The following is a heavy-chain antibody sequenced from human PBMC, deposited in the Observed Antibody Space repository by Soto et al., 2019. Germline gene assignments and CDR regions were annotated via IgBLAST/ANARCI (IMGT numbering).Heavy chain of an antibody. D-gene: IGHD3-3*01. CDR2: IYSGGST. V-gene: IGHV3-53*04. CDR3: ARDHRVVMKGYYYYYMDV. J-gene: IGHJ6*03. Sequence: AGGSLRLSCAASGFTVSSNYMSWVRQAPGKGLEWVSVIYSGGSTYYADSVKGRFTISRHNSKNTLYLQMNSLRAEDTAVYYCARDHRVVMKGYYYYYMDVWGKGTTVTVSS. CDR1: GFTVSSNY.